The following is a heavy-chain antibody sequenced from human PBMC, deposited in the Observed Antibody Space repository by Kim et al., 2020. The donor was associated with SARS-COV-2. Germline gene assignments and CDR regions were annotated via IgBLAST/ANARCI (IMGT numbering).Heavy chain of an antibody. CDR3: ARVTSVAGTRYFDL. V-gene: IGHV4-59*01. CDR1: GGSISSNY. D-gene: IGHD6-19*01. CDR2: IYYSGST. Sequence: SETLSLTCTVSGGSISSNYWSWIRQPPGKGLEWIGYIYYSGSTNYSPSLKSRVSISVDTSKGQFSLRLSSVIAADTAVYYCARVTSVAGTRYFDLWGRGTLVTVSS. J-gene: IGHJ2*01.